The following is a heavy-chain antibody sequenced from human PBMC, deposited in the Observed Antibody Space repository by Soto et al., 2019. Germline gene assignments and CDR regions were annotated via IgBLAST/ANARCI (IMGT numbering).Heavy chain of an antibody. D-gene: IGHD6-6*01. Sequence: EVQLLESGGGLVQPGGSLRLSCAASGFTFSSYAMSWVRQAPGKGLEWVSAISGSGGSTYYADSVKGRFTISRDNSKNTLYLQMNSLRAEDTAVYYCARDLRQLAPYYYFGLDVWGQGTTVTVSS. CDR1: GFTFSSYA. CDR2: ISGSGGST. V-gene: IGHV3-23*01. CDR3: ARDLRQLAPYYYFGLDV. J-gene: IGHJ6*02.